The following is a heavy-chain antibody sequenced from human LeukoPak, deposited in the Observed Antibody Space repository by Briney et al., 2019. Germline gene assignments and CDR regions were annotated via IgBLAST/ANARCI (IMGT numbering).Heavy chain of an antibody. V-gene: IGHV3-21*01. CDR3: ATAAAGTGYYYMDV. D-gene: IGHD6-13*01. J-gene: IGHJ6*03. CDR1: GFTFSSYS. Sequence: GGSLRLSCAASGFTFSSYSMNWVRQAPGKGLEWVSSISSSSSYIYYADSVKGRFTISRDNAKNSLYLQMNSLRAEDTAVYYCATAAAGTGYYYMDVWGKGTTVTVSS. CDR2: ISSSSSYI.